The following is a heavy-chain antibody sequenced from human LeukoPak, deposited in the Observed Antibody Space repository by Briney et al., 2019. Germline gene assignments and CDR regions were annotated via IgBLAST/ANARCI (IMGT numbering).Heavy chain of an antibody. V-gene: IGHV4-34*01. CDR2: INHSGST. CDR1: GGSFSGYY. J-gene: IGHJ4*02. CDR3: ARDRCSSTSCYTLDY. D-gene: IGHD2-2*02. Sequence: SETLSLTCAVYGGSFSGYYWSWIRQPPGKGLEWIGEINHSGSTNYNPSLKSRVTISVDTSKNQFSLKLSSVTAADTAVYYCARDRCSSTSCYTLDYWGQGTLVTASS.